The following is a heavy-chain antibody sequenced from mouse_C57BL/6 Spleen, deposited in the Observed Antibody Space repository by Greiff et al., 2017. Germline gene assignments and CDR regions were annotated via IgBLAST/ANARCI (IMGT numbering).Heavy chain of an antibody. V-gene: IGHV5-17*01. D-gene: IGHD1-1*01. CDR1: GFTFSDYG. CDR2: ISSGSSTI. Sequence: EVKLMESGGGLVKPGGSLKLSCAASGFTFSDYGMHWVRQAPEKGLEWVAYISSGSSTIYYADTVKGRFTISRDNAKNTLFLQMTSLRSEDTAMYYCARPITTVSMDYWGQGTSVTVSS. CDR3: ARPITTVSMDY. J-gene: IGHJ4*01.